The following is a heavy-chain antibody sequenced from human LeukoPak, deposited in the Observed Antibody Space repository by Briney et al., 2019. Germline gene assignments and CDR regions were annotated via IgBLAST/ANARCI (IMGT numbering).Heavy chain of an antibody. J-gene: IGHJ6*03. CDR3: ARHSGSYSDYYYYMDV. CDR1: GYSFTSYW. Sequence: GESLKISCKGSGYSFTSYWIGWVRQMPGKGLEWMGIINPGDSDTRYSPSFQGQVTISADKSISTAYLQWSSLKASDTAMYYCARHSGSYSDYYYYMDVWGKGTTVTVSS. CDR2: INPGDSDT. D-gene: IGHD1-26*01. V-gene: IGHV5-51*01.